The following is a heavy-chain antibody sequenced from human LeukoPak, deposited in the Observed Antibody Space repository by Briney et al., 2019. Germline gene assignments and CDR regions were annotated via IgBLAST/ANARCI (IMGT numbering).Heavy chain of an antibody. CDR2: ISSSSSYI. D-gene: IGHD6-19*01. J-gene: IGHJ4*02. Sequence: GGSLRLSCAASGFTFSSYGINWVRQAPGKGLEWVSSISSSSSYIYYADSVKGRFTISRDNAKNSLYLQMNSLRAEDTAVYYCARGRAVAGTGGSYWGQGTLVTVSS. CDR3: ARGRAVAGTGGSY. V-gene: IGHV3-21*01. CDR1: GFTFSSYG.